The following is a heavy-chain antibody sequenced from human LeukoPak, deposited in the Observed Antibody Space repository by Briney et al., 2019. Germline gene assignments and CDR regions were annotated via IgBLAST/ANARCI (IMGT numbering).Heavy chain of an antibody. CDR2: ISWNSGSI. V-gene: IGHV3-9*03. CDR3: ARNGGYSSSSEERHFDY. D-gene: IGHD6-6*01. CDR1: GFTFDDCA. J-gene: IGHJ4*02. Sequence: GRSLRLSCAASGFTFDDCAMHWVRQAPGKGLELVSGISWNSGSIGYADSVKGRFTISRDNAKNSLYLQMNSLSAEDMALYYCARNGGYSSSSEERHFDYWGQGTLVTVSS.